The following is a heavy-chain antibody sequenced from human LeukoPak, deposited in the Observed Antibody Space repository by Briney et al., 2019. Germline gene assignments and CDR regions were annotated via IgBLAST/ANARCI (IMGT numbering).Heavy chain of an antibody. V-gene: IGHV3-74*01. J-gene: IGHJ4*02. D-gene: IGHD2-2*01. CDR1: GFTFSTYC. CDR2: ICTDGTTI. Sequence: PGGSLRLSCTASGFTFSTYCMHWVRQPPGKGLVWVSQICTDGTTIKYADSVKGRFTISRDNAKNTLYLQMNSLRVEDTAVYYCARGVPVTPGIDYWGQGTLVTVSS. CDR3: ARGVPVTPGIDY.